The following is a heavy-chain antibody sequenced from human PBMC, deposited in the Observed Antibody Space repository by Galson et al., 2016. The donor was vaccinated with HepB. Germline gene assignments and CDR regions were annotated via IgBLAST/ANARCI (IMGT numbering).Heavy chain of an antibody. CDR2: ISFDGNNN. D-gene: IGHD2-2*01. Sequence: SLRLSCAASGFTFSSHAMHWVRQAPGKGLEWLAVISFDGNNNFYMDSVKGRFTLSRDNSKDTAFLRMNSLRVDDTGVYYCARGGNYQLPPLWGQGTLVTVSS. CDR3: ARGGNYQLPPL. CDR1: GFTFSSHA. J-gene: IGHJ4*02. V-gene: IGHV3-30-3*01.